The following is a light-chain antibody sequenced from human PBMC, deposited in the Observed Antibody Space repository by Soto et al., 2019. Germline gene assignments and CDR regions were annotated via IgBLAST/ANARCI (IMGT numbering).Light chain of an antibody. CDR2: GTS. CDR3: QQYDSWT. CDR1: QTISSNN. V-gene: IGKV3-20*01. Sequence: EIVLTQSPGTLSVSPGERATLSCRASQTISSNNLAWYQQKPGQAPSLLIYGTSSRATGIRDRFSGSGSGTDFTITIRKLEPEDSAIYYCQQYDSWTFGQGTKVEIK. J-gene: IGKJ1*01.